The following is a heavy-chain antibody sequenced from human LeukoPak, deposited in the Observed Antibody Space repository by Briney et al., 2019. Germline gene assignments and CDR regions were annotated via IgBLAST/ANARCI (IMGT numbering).Heavy chain of an antibody. CDR3: ARGRVITMVRGVLVY. CDR2: ISSSSSTT. D-gene: IGHD3-10*01. J-gene: IGHJ4*02. Sequence: GGSLRLSCAASGVTFSSYSMNCGRHAPGKGLERGSYISSSSSTTYYADSVKGRFTISRDNAKNSLYLQMNSLRAEDTALYYCARGRVITMVRGVLVYWGQGTLVTVSS. V-gene: IGHV3-48*01. CDR1: GVTFSSYS.